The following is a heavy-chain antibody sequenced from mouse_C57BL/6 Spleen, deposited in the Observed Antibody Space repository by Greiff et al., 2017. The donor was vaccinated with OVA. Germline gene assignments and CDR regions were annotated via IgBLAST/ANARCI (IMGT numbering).Heavy chain of an antibody. CDR3: ARSFDSSGYLFDY. CDR2: INPYNGGT. V-gene: IGHV1-19*01. J-gene: IGHJ2*01. CDR1: GYTFTDYY. D-gene: IGHD3-2*02. Sequence: EVQLQQSGPVLVKPGASVKMSCKASGYTFTDYYMNWVKQSHGKSLEWIGVINPYNGGTSYNQKFKGKATLTVDKSSSTAYMELNSLTSEDSAVYYCARSFDSSGYLFDYWGQGTTLTVSS.